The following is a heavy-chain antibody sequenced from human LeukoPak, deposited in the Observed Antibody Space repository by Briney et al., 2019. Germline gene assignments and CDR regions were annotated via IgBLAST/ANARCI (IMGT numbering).Heavy chain of an antibody. CDR1: GYSISSSYY. CDR2: IYYSGST. J-gene: IGHJ4*02. V-gene: IGHV4-38-2*02. CDR3: ARRAIFEGPFDY. Sequence: SETLSLTCTVSGYSISSSYYWGWIRQPPGKGQEWIGSIYYSGSTYYNPSLKSRVTISVDTSKNQFSLKLSSVTAADTAVYYCARRAIFEGPFDYCGQGTLVTVSS. D-gene: IGHD3-3*01.